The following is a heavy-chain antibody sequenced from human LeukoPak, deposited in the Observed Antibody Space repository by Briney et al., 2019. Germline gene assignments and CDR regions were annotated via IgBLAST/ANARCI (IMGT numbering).Heavy chain of an antibody. CDR3: ARDSCGSPSCLDY. D-gene: IGHD2-2*01. J-gene: IGHJ4*02. CDR1: GNYW. Sequence: GGSLRLPCAASGNYWMHWVRQAPGKGLVWVSHINSDGSWTSYADSVKGRFTISKDNAKNTVYLQMNNLRVEDTAVYYCARDSCGSPSCLDYWGQGTLATVSS. CDR2: INSDGSWT. V-gene: IGHV3-74*01.